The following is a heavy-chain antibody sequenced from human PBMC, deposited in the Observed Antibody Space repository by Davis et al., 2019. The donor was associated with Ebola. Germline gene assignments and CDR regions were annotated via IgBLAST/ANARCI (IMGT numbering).Heavy chain of an antibody. D-gene: IGHD2-8*02. CDR2: IYYSGSR. CDR1: GASVSGGTYY. Sequence: PSETLSLTCTVSGASVSGGTYYWSWVRQHPGKGLEWIGHIYYSGSRYYNPSLKSRVTISVDTSKSQFSLKLSSVTAADTAVYYCARALGVADFDYWGQGTLVTVSS. J-gene: IGHJ4*02. V-gene: IGHV4-31*03. CDR3: ARALGVADFDY.